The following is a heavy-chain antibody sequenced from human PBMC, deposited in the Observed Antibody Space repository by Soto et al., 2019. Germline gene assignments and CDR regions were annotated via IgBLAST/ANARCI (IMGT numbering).Heavy chain of an antibody. CDR2: IGNGGITT. Sequence: GGSLRLSCAASRFTFSSYAMNWVRQAPGKGLEWVSSIGNGGITTNYADSVKGRFTISRDNSKNTLYLQMNSLRAEDTAVYYCAKSMAARPYPNDYWGQGTLVTVSS. J-gene: IGHJ4*02. CDR3: AKSMAARPYPNDY. CDR1: RFTFSSYA. D-gene: IGHD6-6*01. V-gene: IGHV3-23*01.